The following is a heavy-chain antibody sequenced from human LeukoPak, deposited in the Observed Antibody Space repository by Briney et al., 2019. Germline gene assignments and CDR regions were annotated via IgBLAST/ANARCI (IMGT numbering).Heavy chain of an antibody. CDR3: ARDRLSYDSSGAFDY. CDR2: ISHSGRT. J-gene: IGHJ4*02. Sequence: SETLSLTCAVYGGSFSGYYWGWVRQAPEKGLEWIAEISHSGRTNYKASLQSRVSVSVDISRNQFSLKLSSVTAADTAVYYCARDRLSYDSSGAFDYWGQGTLVTVSS. V-gene: IGHV4-34*01. CDR1: GGSFSGYY. D-gene: IGHD3-22*01.